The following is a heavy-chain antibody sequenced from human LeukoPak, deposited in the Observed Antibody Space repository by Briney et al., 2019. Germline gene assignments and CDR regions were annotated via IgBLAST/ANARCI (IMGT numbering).Heavy chain of an antibody. V-gene: IGHV4-59*08. Sequence: SETLSLTCTVSGGSISSYYWSWIRQPPGKGLEWIGYIYYSGNSNYNPSLKSRVTISVDTSKNQFSLKLSSVTAADTAVYYCARLGRPVGYYFDYWGQGTLVTVSS. CDR2: IYYSGNS. CDR1: GGSISSYY. D-gene: IGHD3-16*01. J-gene: IGHJ4*02. CDR3: ARLGRPVGYYFDY.